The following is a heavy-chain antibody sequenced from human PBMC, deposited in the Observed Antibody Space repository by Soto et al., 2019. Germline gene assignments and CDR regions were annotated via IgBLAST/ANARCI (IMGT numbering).Heavy chain of an antibody. J-gene: IGHJ4*02. D-gene: IGHD5-12*01. CDR2: ISSSSSYI. Sequence: TGGSLRLSCAASGFTFSSYSMNWVRQAPGKGLEWVSSISSSSSYIYYADSVKGRFTISRDNAKNSLYLQMNSLRAEDTAVYYCASRRDGYNFGYWGQGPLVTVSS. CDR1: GFTFSSYS. CDR3: ASRRDGYNFGY. V-gene: IGHV3-21*01.